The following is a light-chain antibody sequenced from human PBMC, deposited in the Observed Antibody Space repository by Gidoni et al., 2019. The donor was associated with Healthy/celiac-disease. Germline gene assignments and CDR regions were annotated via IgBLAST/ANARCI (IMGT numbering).Light chain of an antibody. CDR1: SLSIYY. Sequence: SVALGQTVRITCQGDSLSIYYASWYQQKPGQAPVLVIYGKNNRPSGIPDRFSGSSSGNTASLTITGAQAEDEADYYCNSRDSSGNHLVFGGGTKLTVL. CDR2: GKN. J-gene: IGLJ3*02. V-gene: IGLV3-19*01. CDR3: NSRDSSGNHLV.